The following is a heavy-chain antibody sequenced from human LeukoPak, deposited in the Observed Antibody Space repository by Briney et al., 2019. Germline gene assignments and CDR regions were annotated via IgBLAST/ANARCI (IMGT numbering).Heavy chain of an antibody. V-gene: IGHV1-8*03. J-gene: IGHJ6*03. CDR1: GGTFSSYA. D-gene: IGHD3-10*01. CDR2: MNPNSGNT. Sequence: ASVKVSCKASGGTFSSYAINWVRQATGQGLEWMGWMNPNSGNTGYAQKFQGRVTITRNTSISTAYMELSSLRSEDTAVYYCARVRGVRSYYYYMDVWGKGTTVTVSS. CDR3: ARVRGVRSYYYYMDV.